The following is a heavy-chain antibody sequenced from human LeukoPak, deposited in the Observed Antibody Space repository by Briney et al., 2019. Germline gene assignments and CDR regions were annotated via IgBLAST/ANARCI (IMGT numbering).Heavy chain of an antibody. D-gene: IGHD2-2*01. CDR3: ARGVVPAAADY. V-gene: IGHV4-34*01. J-gene: IGHJ4*02. CDR2: INHSGST. Sequence: SETLSLTCAVYGGSFSGYYWSWIRQPPGKGLEWIGEINHSGSTNYNPSLKSRVTISVDTSKNQFSLKLSSVTAADTAVYYCARGVVPAAADYWGQGTLVTVSS. CDR1: GGSFSGYY.